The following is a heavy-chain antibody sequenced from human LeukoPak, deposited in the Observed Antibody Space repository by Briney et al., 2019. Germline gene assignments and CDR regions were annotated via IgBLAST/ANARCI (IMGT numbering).Heavy chain of an antibody. CDR1: GFTVSSKD. J-gene: IGHJ6*02. V-gene: IGHV3-66*01. Sequence: PGGSLRLSCAASGFTVSSKDMTWVRQAPGKGLEWVSVIYSGGSTYYADSVKGRFTISRDNSKNTLYLQMNSLRAEDTAVYYCARAGFLEWLWPIPNGNYYYGMDVWGQGTTVTVSS. D-gene: IGHD3-3*01. CDR3: ARAGFLEWLWPIPNGNYYYGMDV. CDR2: IYSGGST.